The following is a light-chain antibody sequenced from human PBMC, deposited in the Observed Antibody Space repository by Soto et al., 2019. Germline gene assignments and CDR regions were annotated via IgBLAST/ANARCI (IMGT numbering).Light chain of an antibody. CDR1: SGHSNYA. CDR2: VNSDGSH. CDR3: QTWGTGIRV. J-gene: IGLJ1*01. V-gene: IGLV4-69*01. Sequence: QPVLTQSPSASASLGALVKLTCTLSSGHSNYAIAWHQQQPEKGPRYLMKVNSDGSHRKGDGIPDRFSGSSSGAQRYLTISSLQSEDEADYYCQTWGTGIRVFGTGTKLTVL.